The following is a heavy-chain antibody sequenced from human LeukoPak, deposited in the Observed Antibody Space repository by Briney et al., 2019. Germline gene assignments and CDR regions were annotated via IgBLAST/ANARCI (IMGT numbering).Heavy chain of an antibody. CDR2: IYSGGNA. V-gene: IGHV3-66*01. D-gene: IGHD5-18*01. J-gene: IGHJ5*02. Sequence: GGSLRLSCAASGFTVSSSYMTWVRQAPGKGLEWVSVIYSGGNADYADSVKGRFTISRDNPKNTLYLQMNGLRAEDTAVYYCAKDLDTTVVQKGYDPWGQGTLVTVSS. CDR1: GFTVSSSY. CDR3: AKDLDTTVVQKGYDP.